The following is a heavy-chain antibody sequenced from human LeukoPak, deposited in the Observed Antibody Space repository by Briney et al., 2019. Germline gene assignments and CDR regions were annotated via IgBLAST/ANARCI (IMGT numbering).Heavy chain of an antibody. J-gene: IGHJ4*02. CDR2: IYYSGST. D-gene: IGHD2-21*01. Sequence: SETLSLTCTVSGGSISSSSYYWGWIRQPPGKGLEWIGSIYYSGSTYYNPSLKSRVTISVDTSKNQFSLKLSSVTAADTAVYYCARVMQTIGGGDNGYYFDYWGQGTLVTVSS. CDR1: GGSISSSSYY. V-gene: IGHV4-39*07. CDR3: ARVMQTIGGGDNGYYFDY.